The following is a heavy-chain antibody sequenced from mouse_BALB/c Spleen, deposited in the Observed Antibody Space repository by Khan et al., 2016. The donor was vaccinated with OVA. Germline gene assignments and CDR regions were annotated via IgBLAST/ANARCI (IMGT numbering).Heavy chain of an antibody. CDR3: ARAGYGGLAY. V-gene: IGHV5-4*02. CDR1: GFTFSDYY. Sequence: EVELVESGGGLVKPGGSLKLSCAASGFTFSDYYMYWVRQTPEKRLEWVATISDGGSYTYYPDSVKGRFTISRDTAKNNLYLQMSSLKSEDTAVYYCARAGYGGLAYWGQGTLVTVSA. CDR2: ISDGGSYT. D-gene: IGHD1-1*02. J-gene: IGHJ3*01.